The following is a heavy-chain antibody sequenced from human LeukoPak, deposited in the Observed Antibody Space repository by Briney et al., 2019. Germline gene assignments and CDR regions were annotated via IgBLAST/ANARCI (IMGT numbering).Heavy chain of an antibody. CDR2: IGTSNSPI. V-gene: IGHV3-48*02. J-gene: IGHJ4*02. CDR3: ARDDGSGWNIDY. Sequence: PGGSLRLSCAASGFTFSSYSMNWVRQAPGKGLEWLSYIGTSNSPIYYADSVKGRFTVSRDNAKNSLYLQMNSLRDEDTAVYYCARDDGSGWNIDYWGQGTLVTVSS. D-gene: IGHD6-19*01. CDR1: GFTFSSYS.